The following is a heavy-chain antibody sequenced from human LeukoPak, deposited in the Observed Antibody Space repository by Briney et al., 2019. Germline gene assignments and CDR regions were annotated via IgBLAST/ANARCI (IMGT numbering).Heavy chain of an antibody. J-gene: IGHJ4*02. CDR3: AKDGGLWVSAHWGDS. CDR2: ITTGGPNT. Sequence: GGSLRLSCAASGFTFSSYTMSWVRQAPGRGLKWVSTITTGGPNTYYADSVKGRFTVSRDDSKNTLYLQMNSLRAEDTAVYYCAKDGGLWVSAHWGDSWGRGTLVTVSS. D-gene: IGHD7-27*01. CDR1: GFTFSSYT. V-gene: IGHV3-23*01.